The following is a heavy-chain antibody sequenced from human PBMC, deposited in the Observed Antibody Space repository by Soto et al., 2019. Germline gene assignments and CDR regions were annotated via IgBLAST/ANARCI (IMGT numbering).Heavy chain of an antibody. V-gene: IGHV3-21*06. Sequence: GGFLRLSCAASGFSFSSYSMHWVRQAPGKGLEWVSSISPTSEYMYHADSVKGRFTISRDNFKNTLYLQMNSLRAEDTAVYYCASPSGLYRSSWNPSFDYWGQGALVNVSS. J-gene: IGHJ4*02. CDR1: GFSFSSYS. CDR2: ISPTSEYM. CDR3: ASPSGLYRSSWNPSFDY. D-gene: IGHD6-13*01.